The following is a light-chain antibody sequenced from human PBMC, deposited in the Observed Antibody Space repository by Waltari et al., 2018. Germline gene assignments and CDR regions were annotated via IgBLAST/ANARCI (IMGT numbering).Light chain of an antibody. J-gene: IGLJ3*02. V-gene: IGLV2-14*03. CDR3: SSYTTRGTWV. CDR1: FSDVGAYDY. Sequence: QSALTQPASVSGSPGQSITFSCTGAFSDVGAYDYVSWYQQLPGRAPKLLIYDVSHRPSGGSVRLSGSKSGNTASLTISGLQPEDEADYYCSSYTTRGTWVFGGGTKLTVL. CDR2: DVS.